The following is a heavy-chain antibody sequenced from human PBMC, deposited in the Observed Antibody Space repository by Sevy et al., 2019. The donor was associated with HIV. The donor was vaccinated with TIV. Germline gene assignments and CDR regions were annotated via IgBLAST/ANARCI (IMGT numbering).Heavy chain of an antibody. D-gene: IGHD2-21*02. Sequence: GGALRLSCEASGFTFSDYHMTWIRQAPGKGLGWVAYISSRGSTEHYADSVKGRFTISRDNVKNSLYLQMDSLRGEDTAVYYCAREADYYFDSWGQGSLVTVSS. CDR1: GFTFSDYH. J-gene: IGHJ4*02. CDR3: AREADYYFDS. V-gene: IGHV3-11*01. CDR2: ISSRGSTE.